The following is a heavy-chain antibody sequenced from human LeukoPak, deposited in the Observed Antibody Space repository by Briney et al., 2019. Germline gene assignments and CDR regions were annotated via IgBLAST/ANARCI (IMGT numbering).Heavy chain of an antibody. CDR3: ARYKIEVDWLAAFDP. CDR1: GGTFSSYA. V-gene: IGHV1-69*04. CDR2: IIPIFGIA. Sequence: SVKVSCKASGGTFSSYAISWVRQAPEQGLEWMGRIIPIFGIANYAQKFQGRVTFTADKSTSTAYMELSSLRSEDTAVYYCARYKIEVDWLAAFDPWGQGTLVTVSS. J-gene: IGHJ5*02. D-gene: IGHD3-9*01.